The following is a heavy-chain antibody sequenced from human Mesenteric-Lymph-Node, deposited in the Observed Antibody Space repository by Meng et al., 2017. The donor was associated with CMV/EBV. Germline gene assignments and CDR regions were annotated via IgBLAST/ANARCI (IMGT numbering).Heavy chain of an antibody. CDR3: ARDFWSGYYNYYGMDV. J-gene: IGHJ6*02. D-gene: IGHD3-3*01. V-gene: IGHV3-53*01. CDR2: IYSGGST. Sequence: GGSLRLSCAVSGFTFSSSWMTWVRQAPGKGLEWVSVIYSGGSTYYADSVKGRFTISRDNSKNTLYLQMNSLRAEDTAVYYCARDFWSGYYNYYGMDVWGQGTTVTVSS. CDR1: GFTFSSSW.